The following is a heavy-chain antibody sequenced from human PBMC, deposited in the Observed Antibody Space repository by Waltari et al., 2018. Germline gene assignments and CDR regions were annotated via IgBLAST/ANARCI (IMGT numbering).Heavy chain of an antibody. CDR1: GFTLDDYA. Sequence: EVQLLESAGGLVQPGRSLRLSCAASGFTLDDYAMHWVRQAPGKGLEWVSGISWNSGSIGYADSVKGRFTISRDNAKNSLYLQMNSLRAEDTALYYCAKDKSKVYYYYYGMDVWGQGTTVTVSS. V-gene: IGHV3-9*01. CDR3: AKDKSKVYYYYYGMDV. CDR2: ISWNSGSI. J-gene: IGHJ6*02.